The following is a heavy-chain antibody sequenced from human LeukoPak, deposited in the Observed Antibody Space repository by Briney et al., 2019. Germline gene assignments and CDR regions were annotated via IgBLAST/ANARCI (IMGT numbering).Heavy chain of an antibody. Sequence: PSGTLSLTCAVSGGSISSSNWWSWVRQPPGKGLEWIGEIYHSGSTNYNPSLKSRVTISVDTSKSQFSLKLSSVTAADTAVYYCARVGSSWYEWDYWGQGTLVTVSS. V-gene: IGHV4-4*02. CDR1: GGSISSSNW. CDR2: IYHSGST. J-gene: IGHJ4*02. D-gene: IGHD6-13*01. CDR3: ARVGSSWYEWDY.